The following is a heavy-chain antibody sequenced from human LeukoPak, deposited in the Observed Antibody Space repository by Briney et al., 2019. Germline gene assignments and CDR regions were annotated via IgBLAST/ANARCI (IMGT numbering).Heavy chain of an antibody. J-gene: IGHJ5*02. CDR2: INPSGGST. D-gene: IGHD6-13*01. CDR1: GYTFTSYY. CDR3: AREGGMYSSSWYGGGESWFDP. V-gene: IGHV1-46*01. Sequence: GASVKVSCKASGYTFTSYYMHWVRQAPGQGLEWMGIINPSGGSTSYAQKFQGRVTMTRDTSTSTVYMELSSLRSEDTAVYYCAREGGMYSSSWYGGGESWFDPWGQGTLATVSS.